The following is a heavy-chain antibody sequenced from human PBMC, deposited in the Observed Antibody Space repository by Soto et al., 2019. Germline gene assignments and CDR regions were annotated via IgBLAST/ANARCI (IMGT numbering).Heavy chain of an antibody. Sequence: ASVKVSCKASGYTFTSYGISWVRQAPGQGLEWMAWINPYNGNTKYAEKFLGRVTVTTDTSTATAYMEVRSLTSDDTAVFYCARGGVGLAAPRVWPYWGQGXPVTVYS. CDR3: ARGGVGLAAPRVWPY. CDR2: INPYNGNT. V-gene: IGHV1-18*01. CDR1: GYTFTSYG. J-gene: IGHJ4*02. D-gene: IGHD6-13*01.